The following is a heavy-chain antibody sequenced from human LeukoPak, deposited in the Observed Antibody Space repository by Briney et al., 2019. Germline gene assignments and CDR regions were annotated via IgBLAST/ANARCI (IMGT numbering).Heavy chain of an antibody. CDR2: INHSGST. CDR1: GGSFSGYY. Sequence: SETLSLTCVVYGGSFSGYYWSWIRQPPGKGLEWIGEINHSGSTNYNPSLKSRVTISVDTSKNQFSLKLSSVTAADTAVYYCARGLYDSSGYCLFDYWGQGTLVTVSS. CDR3: ARGLYDSSGYCLFDY. D-gene: IGHD3-22*01. J-gene: IGHJ4*02. V-gene: IGHV4-34*01.